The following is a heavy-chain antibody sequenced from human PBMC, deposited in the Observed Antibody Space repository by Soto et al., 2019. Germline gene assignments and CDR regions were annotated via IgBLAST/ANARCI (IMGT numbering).Heavy chain of an antibody. D-gene: IGHD2-8*02. V-gene: IGHV4-30-4*01. CDR1: GGSISSGDYY. CDR2: IYYSGST. Sequence: SETLSLTCTVSGGSISSGDYYWSWIRQPPGNGLEWIGYIYYSGSTYYNPSLKSRVTISVDTSKNQFSLKLSSVTAADTAVYYCARDKITGLFDYWGQGTLVTVSS. J-gene: IGHJ4*02. CDR3: ARDKITGLFDY.